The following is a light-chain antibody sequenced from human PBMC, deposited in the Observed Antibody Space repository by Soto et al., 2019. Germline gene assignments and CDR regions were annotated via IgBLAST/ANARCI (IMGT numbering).Light chain of an antibody. J-gene: IGLJ1*01. V-gene: IGLV2-23*01. CDR1: SSDVGSYNL. CDR3: SSYAGTGTYV. Sequence: QSALTQPASVSGSPGQSITVSCTGTSSDVGSYNLVSWYQQHPGKAPKLMIYEGSKRPSGVSNRFSGSKSGNTASLTISGLQAEDEADYHCSSYAGTGTYVFGTGTKLTVL. CDR2: EGS.